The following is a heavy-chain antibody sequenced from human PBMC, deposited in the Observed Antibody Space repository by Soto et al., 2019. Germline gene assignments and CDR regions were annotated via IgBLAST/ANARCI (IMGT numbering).Heavy chain of an antibody. CDR2: INHSGST. CDR1: GGSFSGYY. Sequence: KASETLSLTCAVYGGSFSGYYWSWIRQPPGKGLEWIGEINHSGSTNYNPSLKSRVTISVDTSKNQFSLKLSSVTAADTAVYYCARATIGGGSDYGDYEGMDVWGQGTTVTVSS. D-gene: IGHD4-17*01. J-gene: IGHJ6*02. CDR3: ARATIGGGSDYGDYEGMDV. V-gene: IGHV4-34*01.